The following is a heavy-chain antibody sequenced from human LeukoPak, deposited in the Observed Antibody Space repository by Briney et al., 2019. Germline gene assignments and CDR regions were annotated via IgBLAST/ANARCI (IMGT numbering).Heavy chain of an antibody. CDR2: VYYSGST. CDR3: ARNASSLGAGAFDI. Sequence: PSETLSVTCTVSGGSISSSSLYWDWIRQPPGKGLEWIGTVYYSGSTYYNPSLKSRVTISVDTSKNQFSLRLSSVTAADTALYYCARNASSLGAGAFDIWGQGTMVTVSS. CDR1: GGSISSSSLY. D-gene: IGHD2-2*01. V-gene: IGHV4-39*01. J-gene: IGHJ3*02.